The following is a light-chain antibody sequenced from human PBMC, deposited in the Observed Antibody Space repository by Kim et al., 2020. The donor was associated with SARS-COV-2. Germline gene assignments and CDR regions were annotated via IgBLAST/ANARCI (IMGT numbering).Light chain of an antibody. J-gene: IGLJ3*02. CDR3: QVWDSSSDHWV. CDR1: NIGSKS. V-gene: IGLV3-21*03. CDR2: DES. Sequence: ALGKTARITCGGNNIGSKSVHWYQQKPGQAPVLVIYDESERPSGIPERFSGSNSGNTATLTISRVEAGDEADYYCQVWDSSSDHWVFGGGTKLTVL.